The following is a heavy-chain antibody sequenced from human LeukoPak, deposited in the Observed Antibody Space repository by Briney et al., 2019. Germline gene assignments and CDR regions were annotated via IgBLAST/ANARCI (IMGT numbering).Heavy chain of an antibody. CDR2: IYHSGST. Sequence: PSETLSLTCTVSGGSISSNDYYWDWIRQPPGMGLEYIGSIYHSGSTYYNPSLKSRVTISVDRSKNQFSLKLSSVTAADTAVYYCARVRQQLVRFDPWGQGTLATVSS. V-gene: IGHV4-39*07. J-gene: IGHJ5*02. CDR3: ARVRQQLVRFDP. D-gene: IGHD6-13*01. CDR1: GGSISSNDYY.